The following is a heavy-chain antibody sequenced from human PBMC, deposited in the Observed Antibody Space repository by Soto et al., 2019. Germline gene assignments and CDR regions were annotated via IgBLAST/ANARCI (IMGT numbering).Heavy chain of an antibody. V-gene: IGHV3-33*01. CDR3: ARESQTRAMVTLSHDY. D-gene: IGHD5-18*01. J-gene: IGHJ4*02. CDR2: IWYDGSNK. Sequence: QVQLVESGGGVVQPGRSLRLSCAASGFTFSSYGMHWVRQAPGKGLEWVAVIWYDGSNKYYADSVKGRFTISRDNSKNTLYLQMNSLRAEDTAVYYCARESQTRAMVTLSHDYWGQGTLVTVSS. CDR1: GFTFSSYG.